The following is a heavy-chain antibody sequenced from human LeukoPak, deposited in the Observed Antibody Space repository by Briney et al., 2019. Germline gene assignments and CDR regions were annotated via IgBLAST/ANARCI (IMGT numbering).Heavy chain of an antibody. J-gene: IGHJ3*02. CDR2: IIPIFGTA. CDR3: ARVTYHHYPVQAFDI. Sequence: SVKVSCKASGGTFSSYAISWVRQAPGQGLEWMGGIIPIFGTANYAQKFQGRVTITTDESTSTDYMELSSLRSEDTAVYYCARVTYHHYPVQAFDIWGQGTMVTVSS. V-gene: IGHV1-69*05. D-gene: IGHD1-14*01. CDR1: GGTFSSYA.